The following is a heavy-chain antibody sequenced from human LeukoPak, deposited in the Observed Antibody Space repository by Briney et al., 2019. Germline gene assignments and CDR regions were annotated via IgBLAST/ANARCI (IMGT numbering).Heavy chain of an antibody. J-gene: IGHJ4*02. D-gene: IGHD5-12*01. CDR1: GFTFDDYA. CDR2: ISWNSGSI. Sequence: GGSLRLSCAASGFTFDDYAMHWVRQAPGKGLEWVSGISWNSGSIGYADSVKGRFTISRDNAKNSLHLQMNSLRAEDTAVYYCAREGGYDDPDYWGQGTLVTVSS. CDR3: AREGGYDDPDY. V-gene: IGHV3-9*01.